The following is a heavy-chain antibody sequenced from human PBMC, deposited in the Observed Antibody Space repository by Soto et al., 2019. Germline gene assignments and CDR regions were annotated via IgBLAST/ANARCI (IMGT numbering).Heavy chain of an antibody. D-gene: IGHD5-12*01. V-gene: IGHV1-69*13. CDR3: ARDGGRRWLQKQLDY. CDR1: GYTFTSYG. Sequence: SVKVSCKASGYTFTSYGISWVRQAPGQGLEWMGGIIPIFGTANYAQKFQGRVTITADESTSTAYMELSSLRSEDTAVYYCARDGGRRWLQKQLDYWGQGTLVTVSS. J-gene: IGHJ4*02. CDR2: IIPIFGTA.